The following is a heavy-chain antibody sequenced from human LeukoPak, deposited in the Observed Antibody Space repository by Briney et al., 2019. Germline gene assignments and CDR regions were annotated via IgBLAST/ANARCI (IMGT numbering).Heavy chain of an antibody. CDR3: ARAGWGHYFYYGMDV. Sequence: ASVKVSCKASGYTFTAYHMHWVRQAPGQGLDWMGWINPNNGATSYAQDFQGRVTLTRDTSISTAYMELSRLRSDDTAVYYCARAGWGHYFYYGMDVWGQGTTVTVSS. D-gene: IGHD1-26*01. J-gene: IGHJ6*02. CDR2: INPNNGAT. V-gene: IGHV1-2*02. CDR1: GYTFTAYH.